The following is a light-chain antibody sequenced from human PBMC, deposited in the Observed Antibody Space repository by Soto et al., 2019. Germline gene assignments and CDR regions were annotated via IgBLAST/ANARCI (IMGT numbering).Light chain of an antibody. V-gene: IGLV2-14*01. Sequence: QSVLTQPASVSGSPGQSITISCTGTSSEVGTYNFVSWYRQHPVKAPILIIFDVSSRPSGISNRFSGSKSGNTASLTISGVQAEDEADYYCSSYANSDTVIFGGGTKVTVL. CDR1: SSEVGTYNF. J-gene: IGLJ2*01. CDR2: DVS. CDR3: SSYANSDTVI.